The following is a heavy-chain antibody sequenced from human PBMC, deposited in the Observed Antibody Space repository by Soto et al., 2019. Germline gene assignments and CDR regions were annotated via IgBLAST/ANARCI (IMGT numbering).Heavy chain of an antibody. Sequence: PGGSLRLSCAASGFTFSGYGMHWVRQAPGKGLEWVAVISNDGSNKYYVDSVKGRFTISRDNSKNTLDLQMNSLNIEDSAVYYCSGAESPDTAYFSLYWGQGTPVTVS. D-gene: IGHD1-26*01. CDR1: GFTFSGYG. CDR3: SGAESPDTAYFSLY. CDR2: ISNDGSNK. J-gene: IGHJ4*02. V-gene: IGHV3-30*03.